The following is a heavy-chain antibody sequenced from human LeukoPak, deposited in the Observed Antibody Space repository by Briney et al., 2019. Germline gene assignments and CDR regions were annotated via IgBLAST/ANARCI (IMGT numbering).Heavy chain of an antibody. D-gene: IGHD5-12*01. CDR3: AKTSLGYTKPFDY. CDR1: GFTFSSYA. Sequence: GGSLRLSCAASGFTFSSYAISWVRQAPGKGLEWVSAVSGSGAYAYYADSVKGRFTISRDNSKNTLYLQMSSLRAEDTAVYYCAKTSLGYTKPFDYWGQGTLVTVSS. V-gene: IGHV3-23*01. CDR2: VSGSGAYA. J-gene: IGHJ4*02.